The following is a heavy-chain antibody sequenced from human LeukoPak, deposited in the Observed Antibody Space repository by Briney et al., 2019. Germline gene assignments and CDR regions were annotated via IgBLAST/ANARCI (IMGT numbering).Heavy chain of an antibody. V-gene: IGHV3-48*01. CDR3: ARGGVYSTRGIDY. CDR2: ISTSSSTI. CDR1: GFTFTSHS. Sequence: GGSLRLSCAASGFTFTSHSFNWVRQAPGKGLEWVSYISTSSSTIYYTDSVRGRFTISRDNAKNSLYLQMNSLRAEDTAVYYCARGGVYSTRGIDYWGQGTLVTVSS. D-gene: IGHD6-13*01. J-gene: IGHJ4*02.